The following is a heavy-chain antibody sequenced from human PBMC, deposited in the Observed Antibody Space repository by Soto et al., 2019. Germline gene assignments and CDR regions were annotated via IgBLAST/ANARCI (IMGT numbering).Heavy chain of an antibody. CDR2: IIPIFGTA. CDR1: GGTFSSYA. CDR3: ARESSIQYGMDV. D-gene: IGHD6-13*01. Sequence: SAKVSCKASGGTFSSYAISWVRQAPGQGLEWMGGIIPIFGTANYAQKFQGRVTITADESTSTAYMELSSLRSEDTAVYYCARESSIQYGMDVWGQGTTVTVSS. J-gene: IGHJ6*02. V-gene: IGHV1-69*13.